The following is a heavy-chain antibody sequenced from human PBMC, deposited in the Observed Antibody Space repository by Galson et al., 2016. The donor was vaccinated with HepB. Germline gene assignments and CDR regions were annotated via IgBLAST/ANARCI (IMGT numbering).Heavy chain of an antibody. J-gene: IGHJ6*03. Sequence: QSGAEVKKPGESPKISCKGSEYSFSTYWIGWVRQMPGKGLEWMGIIHPGDSDTRYSPSFRGQVTISADKSISTAYLQWNSLKASDSAIHYCARLGPGWSPYFYYYMDVWGKGTTVTVSS. D-gene: IGHD2-15*01. CDR1: EYSFSTYW. CDR2: IHPGDSDT. CDR3: ARLGPGWSPYFYYYMDV. V-gene: IGHV5-51*01.